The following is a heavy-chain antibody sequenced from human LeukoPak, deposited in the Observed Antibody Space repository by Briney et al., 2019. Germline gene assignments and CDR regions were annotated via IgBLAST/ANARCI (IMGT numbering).Heavy chain of an antibody. CDR3: ARTLGYCSSTSCLRNWFDP. CDR2: IYSGGST. CDR1: GFTVSSNY. V-gene: IGHV3-53*01. J-gene: IGHJ5*02. D-gene: IGHD2-2*01. Sequence: GSLRLSCAASGFTVSSNYMSWVRQAPGKGLEWVSVIYSGGSTYYADSVKGRFTISRDNSKNTLYLQMNSLRAEDTAVYYCARTLGYCSSTSCLRNWFDPWGQEPWSPSPQ.